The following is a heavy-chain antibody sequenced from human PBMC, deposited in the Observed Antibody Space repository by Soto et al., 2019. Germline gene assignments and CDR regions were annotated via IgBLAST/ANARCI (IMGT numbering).Heavy chain of an antibody. CDR3: AKDTVQTPGGSYYFDY. J-gene: IGHJ4*02. CDR1: GFTFSSYA. Sequence: PGGSLRLSCAASGFTFSSYAMSWVRQAPGKGLEWVSAISGSGGSTYYADSVKGRFTISRDNSKNTLYLQMNSLRAEDTAVYYCAKDTVQTPGGSYYFDYWGQGTLVTVSS. CDR2: ISGSGGST. V-gene: IGHV3-23*01. D-gene: IGHD1-1*01.